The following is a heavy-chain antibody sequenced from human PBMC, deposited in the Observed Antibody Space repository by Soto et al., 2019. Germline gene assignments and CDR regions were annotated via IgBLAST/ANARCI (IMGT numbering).Heavy chain of an antibody. CDR2: IYWDDDK. CDR1: GFSLSTSRVG. Sequence: QITLKESGPTLVKPTQTLTLTYTFSGFSLSTSRVGVGWIRQPPGKALEWLALIYWDDDKRYSPSLKSRLTITKDTSKNQVVLTMTNMDPVDTATYYCAHRPSYCSGGSCYSGFEYWGQGTLVTVSS. J-gene: IGHJ4*02. V-gene: IGHV2-5*02. CDR3: AHRPSYCSGGSCYSGFEY. D-gene: IGHD2-15*01.